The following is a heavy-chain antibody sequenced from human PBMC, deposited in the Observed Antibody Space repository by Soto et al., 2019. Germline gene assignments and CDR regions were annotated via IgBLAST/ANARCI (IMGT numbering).Heavy chain of an antibody. CDR3: AKGMDGDYDYPLDY. V-gene: IGHV3-9*01. CDR2: ISWNSGSI. D-gene: IGHD4-17*01. J-gene: IGHJ4*02. Sequence: EVQLVESGGGLVQPGRSLRLSCAASGFTFDDYAMHWVRQAPGKGLEWVSGISWNSGSIGYADSVKGRFTISRDNAKNYLYLQMNSLRAEDTALYYCAKGMDGDYDYPLDYWGQGTLVTVSS. CDR1: GFTFDDYA.